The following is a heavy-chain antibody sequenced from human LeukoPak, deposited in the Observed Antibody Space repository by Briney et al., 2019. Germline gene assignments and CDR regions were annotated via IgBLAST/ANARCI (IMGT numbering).Heavy chain of an antibody. D-gene: IGHD1-20*01. V-gene: IGHV3-30*04. CDR2: ISYDSYKK. CDR1: GGTFGTHA. Sequence: GGSLRLSCVGYGGTFGTHALHWGRQAPGKGLELVAVISYDSYKKYYTDFVKGRFPISRDTSKDTLYLQMNSLRPEDTALYFCARDNWKYVGPPGDAFDIWGQGTMVTVSS. J-gene: IGHJ3*02. CDR3: ARDNWKYVGPPGDAFDI.